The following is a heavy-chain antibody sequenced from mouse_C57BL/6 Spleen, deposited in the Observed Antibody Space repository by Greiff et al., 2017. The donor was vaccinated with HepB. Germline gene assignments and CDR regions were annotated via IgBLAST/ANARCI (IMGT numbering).Heavy chain of an antibody. CDR1: GFTFSSYG. J-gene: IGHJ2*01. CDR2: ISSGGSYT. V-gene: IGHV5-6*02. Sequence: DVKLVESGGDLVKPGGSLKLSCAASGFTFSSYGMSWVRQTPDKRLEWVATISSGGSYTYYPDSVKGRFTISRDNAKNTLYLQMSSLKSEDTAMYYCARRYTTVYYFGYWGQGTTLTVSS. CDR3: ARRYTTVYYFGY. D-gene: IGHD1-1*01.